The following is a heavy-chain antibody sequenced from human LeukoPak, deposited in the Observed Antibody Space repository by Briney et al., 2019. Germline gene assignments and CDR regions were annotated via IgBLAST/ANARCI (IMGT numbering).Heavy chain of an antibody. CDR3: ARHSAYLNPFDY. V-gene: IGHV4-59*08. Sequence: SETLSLTCTVSGGSISSYYWSWIRQPPGKGLEWIGYIYYSGSTSYSLSLKSRVTMSVDTSKNQFSLKLSSVTAADTAVYFCARHSAYLNPFDYWGQGTLVTVSS. D-gene: IGHD1-14*01. J-gene: IGHJ4*02. CDR2: IYYSGST. CDR1: GGSISSYY.